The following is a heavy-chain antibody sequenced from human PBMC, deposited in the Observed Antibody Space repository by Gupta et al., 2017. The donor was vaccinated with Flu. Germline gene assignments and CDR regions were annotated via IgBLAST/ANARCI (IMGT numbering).Heavy chain of an antibody. D-gene: IGHD6-6*01. J-gene: IGHJ5*02. CDR2: IYTSGST. Sequence: QVQLQESGPGLVKPSQTLSLTCTVSGGSISSGSYYWSWIRQPAGKGLEWIGRIYTSGSTNYNPSLKSRVTISVDTSKNQFSLKLSSVTAADTAVYYCARGLIAARTGWFDPWGQGTLVTVSS. CDR3: ARGLIAARTGWFDP. CDR1: GGSISSGSYY. V-gene: IGHV4-61*02.